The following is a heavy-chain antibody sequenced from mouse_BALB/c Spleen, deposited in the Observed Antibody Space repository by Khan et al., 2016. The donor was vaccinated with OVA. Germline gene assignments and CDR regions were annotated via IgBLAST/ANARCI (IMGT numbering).Heavy chain of an antibody. CDR3: ARYYGNYGGYFDV. V-gene: IGHV2-9*02. D-gene: IGHD2-1*01. CDR2: IWTGGST. CDR1: GFSLTSYG. Sequence: QMQLEESGPGLVAPSQSLSITCTVSGFSLTSYGVHWVRQPPGKGLEWLGVIWTGGSTNYNSALMSRLSINKDNSKSQVFLKMNSLQTDDTAMYYCARYYGNYGGYFDVWGAGTTVTVSS. J-gene: IGHJ1*01.